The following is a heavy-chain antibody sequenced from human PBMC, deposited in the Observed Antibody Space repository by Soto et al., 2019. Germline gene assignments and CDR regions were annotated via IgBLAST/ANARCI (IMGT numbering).Heavy chain of an antibody. J-gene: IGHJ6*03. CDR1: GFTFSSYW. D-gene: IGHD5-18*01. Sequence: GGSLRLSCAASGFTFSSYWMSWVRQAPGKGLEWVANIKQDGSEKYYVDSVKGRFTISRDNAKNSLYLQMNSLRAEDTAVYYCARDEYGYAIYYYYYMDVWGKGTTVTVSS. CDR3: ARDEYGYAIYYYYYMDV. CDR2: IKQDGSEK. V-gene: IGHV3-7*01.